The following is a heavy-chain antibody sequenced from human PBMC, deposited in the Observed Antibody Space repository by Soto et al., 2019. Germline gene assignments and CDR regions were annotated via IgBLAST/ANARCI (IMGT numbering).Heavy chain of an antibody. V-gene: IGHV4-30-4*01. CDR2: IYYSGST. D-gene: IGHD3-22*01. Sequence: TLSLTSTVSGGSISGGGYYWSGIRQPPGKGLEWIGYIYYSGSTYYNPSLKSRVTISVDTSKNQFSLKLSSVTAADTAVYYCARTDYDSSGYYYATFDYWGQGTLVTVSS. J-gene: IGHJ4*02. CDR1: GGSISGGGYY. CDR3: ARTDYDSSGYYYATFDY.